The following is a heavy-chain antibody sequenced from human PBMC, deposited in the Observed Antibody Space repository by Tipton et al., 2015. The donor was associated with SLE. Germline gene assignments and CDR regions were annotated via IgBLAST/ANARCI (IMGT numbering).Heavy chain of an antibody. V-gene: IGHV4-59*11. D-gene: IGHD6-13*01. CDR1: GGSISSHY. Sequence: GLVKPSETLSLTCNVSGGSISSHYWSWIRQPPGKGLEYIGYIYYSGSTNYNPSLKSRVTISVDTSKNQFSLKLSSVTAADTAVYYCARSLGYSSSWFYFDYWGQGTLVTVSS. CDR3: ARSLGYSSSWFYFDY. J-gene: IGHJ4*02. CDR2: IYYSGST.